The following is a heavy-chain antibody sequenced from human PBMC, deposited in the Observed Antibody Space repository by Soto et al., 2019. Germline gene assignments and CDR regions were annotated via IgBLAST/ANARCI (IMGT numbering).Heavy chain of an antibody. Sequence: PVGSLRLSCAASGFNFGNSWMHWVRQAPGKGLEWVSRMTSDGSTTDYADSVKGRFTVSRDNGKYTLYLQMNSLRAEDTAVYYCATAEVDYWGPGTLVTVSS. CDR3: ATAEVDY. V-gene: IGHV3-74*01. CDR1: GFNFGNSW. J-gene: IGHJ4*02. CDR2: MTSDGSTT.